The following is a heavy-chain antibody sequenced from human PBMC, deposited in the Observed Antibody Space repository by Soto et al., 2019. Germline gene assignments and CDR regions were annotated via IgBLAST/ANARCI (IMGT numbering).Heavy chain of an antibody. CDR1: GYTFTSYG. D-gene: IGHD4-17*01. CDR2: ISAYNGNT. CDR3: ARDGYGDYLVPRGYFDY. V-gene: IGHV1-18*01. J-gene: IGHJ4*02. Sequence: QVQLVQSGAEVKKPGASVKVSCKASGYTFTSYGISWVRQAPGQGLEWMGWISAYNGNTNYAQKLKGRVTMTTDTSTSTAYMELRSMRSDDTAVYYCARDGYGDYLVPRGYFDYWGQGTLVTVSS.